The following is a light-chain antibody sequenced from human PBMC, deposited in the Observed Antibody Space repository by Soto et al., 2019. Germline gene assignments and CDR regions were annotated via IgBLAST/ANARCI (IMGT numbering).Light chain of an antibody. J-gene: IGKJ1*01. CDR2: KAS. Sequence: DIQMTQSPSTLSASVGDRVTITCRASQSISSWLAWYQQKPGKAPNLLIYKASSLEGGVPSRFSVSGSGTEFTLTISSLQPDDFSTYVCHQYNSYCTFGQRSKVDI. V-gene: IGKV1-5*03. CDR1: QSISSW. CDR3: HQYNSYCT.